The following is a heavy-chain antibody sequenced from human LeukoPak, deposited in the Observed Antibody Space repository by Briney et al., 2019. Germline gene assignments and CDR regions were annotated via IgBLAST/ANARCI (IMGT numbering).Heavy chain of an antibody. CDR2: IYYSGST. CDR3: ARQGAYYYDSSGLDY. Sequence: SETLSLTCTVSGGSISSYYWSWIRQPPGKGLEWNGYIYYSGSTNYNPSLKSRVTISVDTSKNQFSLKLSSVTAADTAVYYCARQGAYYYDSSGLDYWGQGTLVTVSS. CDR1: GGSISSYY. V-gene: IGHV4-59*08. D-gene: IGHD3-22*01. J-gene: IGHJ4*02.